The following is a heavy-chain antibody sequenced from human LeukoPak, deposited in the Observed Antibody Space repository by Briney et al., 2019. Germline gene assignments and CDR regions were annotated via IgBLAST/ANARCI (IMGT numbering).Heavy chain of an antibody. CDR3: ARFLGATKYFDY. V-gene: IGHV3-23*01. CDR2: ISGSGGST. D-gene: IGHD1-26*01. Sequence: GGSLRLSCAASGFTFSSYAMSWVRQVPGKGLEWVSAISGSGGSTYYADSVKGRFTISRDNSKNTLYLQMNSLRAEDTAVYYCARFLGATKYFDYWGQGTLVTVSS. J-gene: IGHJ4*02. CDR1: GFTFSSYA.